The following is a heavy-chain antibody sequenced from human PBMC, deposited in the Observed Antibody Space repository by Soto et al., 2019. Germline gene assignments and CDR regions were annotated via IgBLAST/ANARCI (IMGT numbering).Heavy chain of an antibody. CDR1: GDTFTTYG. CDR2: INAYNGNT. CDR3: ARVEASALLYDSNYDYYGMDV. D-gene: IGHD3-22*01. J-gene: IGHJ6*02. V-gene: IGHV1-18*04. Sequence: ASVKVSCKASGDTFTTYGFSWVRQAPGQGLEWVGWINAYNGNTNYAKKLQGRVTMTTDTSTSTAYMELRSLRSDDTAVYYCARVEASALLYDSNYDYYGMDVWGQGTTVTVSS.